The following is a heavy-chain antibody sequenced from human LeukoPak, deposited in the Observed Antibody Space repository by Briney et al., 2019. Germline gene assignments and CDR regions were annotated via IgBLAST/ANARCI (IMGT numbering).Heavy chain of an antibody. Sequence: PGRSLRLSCAASGFTFDNYAMHWVRQAPGKGLEWVSGISWNSGSIGYADSVKGRFTISRDNAKNSLYLQMNSLRADDTALYYCARTSPVPGTLSGWFDPWGQGTLVTVSS. CDR1: GFTFDNYA. CDR2: ISWNSGSI. D-gene: IGHD6-19*01. CDR3: ARTSPVPGTLSGWFDP. J-gene: IGHJ5*02. V-gene: IGHV3-9*01.